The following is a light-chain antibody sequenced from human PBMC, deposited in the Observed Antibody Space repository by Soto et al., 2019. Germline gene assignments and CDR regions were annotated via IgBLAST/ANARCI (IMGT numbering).Light chain of an antibody. J-gene: IGKJ1*01. CDR1: QSISIN. V-gene: IGKV3-15*01. CDR2: GAS. CDR3: QQYNNWPPWT. Sequence: EIVMTQSPATLSVSPGEGATLSCRASQSISINLAWYQQKPGQAPRLLIYGASTRATGIPARFSGSGSGTEFTLTISSLQSEDFVVYYCQQYNNWPPWTFGQGTKVEIK.